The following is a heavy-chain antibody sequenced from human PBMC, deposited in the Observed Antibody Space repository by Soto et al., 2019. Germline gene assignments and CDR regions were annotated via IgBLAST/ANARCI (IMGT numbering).Heavy chain of an antibody. Sequence: QVQLVESGGGVVQPRRSLRLSCAASGFTFSSYGMHWVRQAPGKGLEWVAVISYDGSNKYYADSVKGRFTISRDNSKNTLYLQMNSLRAEDTAVYYCAKATYYYDSSALYFDYWGQGTLVTVSS. J-gene: IGHJ4*02. D-gene: IGHD3-22*01. CDR3: AKATYYYDSSALYFDY. CDR1: GFTFSSYG. CDR2: ISYDGSNK. V-gene: IGHV3-30*18.